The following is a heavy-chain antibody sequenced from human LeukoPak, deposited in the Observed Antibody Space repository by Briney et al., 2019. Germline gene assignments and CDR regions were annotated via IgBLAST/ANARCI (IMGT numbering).Heavy chain of an antibody. CDR3: ARGHPGKYDLVY. D-gene: IGHD3-10*01. Sequence: GGSLRLSCAASGFTVSSNYMNWVRQAPGKGLEWVSIIYSGGNTYYADSVKGRFTISRDNSKNTLYLQMSSLRAEDTAVYYCARGHPGKYDLVYWGRGTLVTVSS. J-gene: IGHJ4*02. CDR2: IYSGGNT. V-gene: IGHV3-66*01. CDR1: GFTVSSNY.